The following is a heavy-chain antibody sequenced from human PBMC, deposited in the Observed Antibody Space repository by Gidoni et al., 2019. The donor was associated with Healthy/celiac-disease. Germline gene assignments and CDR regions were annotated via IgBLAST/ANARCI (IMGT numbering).Heavy chain of an antibody. CDR1: GFTFSSYW. Sequence: EVQLVESGGGLVQPGGSLRLSCAASGFTFSSYWLSWVRQAPGKGLEWVANIKQDGSEKYYVDSVKGRFTISRDNAKNSLYLQMNSLRAEDTAVYYCARDVGYCSSTSCNIWGYYYYYGMDVWGQGTTVTVSS. CDR3: ARDVGYCSSTSCNIWGYYYYYGMDV. J-gene: IGHJ6*02. CDR2: IKQDGSEK. V-gene: IGHV3-7*01. D-gene: IGHD2-2*02.